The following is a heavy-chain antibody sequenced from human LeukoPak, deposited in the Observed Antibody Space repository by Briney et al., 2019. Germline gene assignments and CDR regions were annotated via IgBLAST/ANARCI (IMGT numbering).Heavy chain of an antibody. J-gene: IGHJ4*02. CDR2: IHYSGST. CDR1: GGSISGYY. CDR3: ARDLSGSYYY. Sequence: PSETLSLTCSVSGGSISGYYWSWIRQPPGKGLEWIGYIHYSGSTHYNPSLKSRVTISVDTSKNQFSLKLSSVTAADTAVYFCARDLSGSYYYWGQGTLVTVSS. V-gene: IGHV4-59*01. D-gene: IGHD1-26*01.